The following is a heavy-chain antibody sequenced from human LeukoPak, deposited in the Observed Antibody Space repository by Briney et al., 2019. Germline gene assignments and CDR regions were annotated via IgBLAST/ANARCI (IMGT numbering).Heavy chain of an antibody. V-gene: IGHV3-30*18. Sequence: GESLKISCVASGFTFSSYAMHWVRQAPGKGLEWVAVISRDGRDKHHADSVKGRFTISRDNSKNTLYLQMDSLRAEDTAVYFCAKDPRTAAAYYFDYWGQGILVTVSS. J-gene: IGHJ4*02. CDR2: ISRDGRDK. CDR3: AKDPRTAAAYYFDY. D-gene: IGHD6-13*01. CDR1: GFTFSSYA.